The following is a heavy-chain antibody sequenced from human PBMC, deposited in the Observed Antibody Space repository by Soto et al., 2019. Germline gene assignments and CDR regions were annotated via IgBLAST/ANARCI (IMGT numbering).Heavy chain of an antibody. Sequence: EVQLVETGGGSIQPGGSLRLSCAASGFTVSSNYMSWVRQAAGKGLEWVSVIYSGGSTYYADSVKGRFTISRDNSKNTLYLQMNRLRAEDTAVYYCAREYGNYYYYGMDVWGQGTTVTVSS. CDR3: AREYGNYYYYGMDV. V-gene: IGHV3-53*02. CDR1: GFTVSSNY. D-gene: IGHD4-17*01. CDR2: IYSGGST. J-gene: IGHJ6*02.